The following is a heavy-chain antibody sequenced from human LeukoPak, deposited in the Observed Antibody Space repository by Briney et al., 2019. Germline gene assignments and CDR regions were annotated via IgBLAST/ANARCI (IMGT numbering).Heavy chain of an antibody. D-gene: IGHD3-3*01. J-gene: IGHJ5*02. CDR3: ARDGRFLEWRNWFDP. CDR2: IIPIFGTA. Sequence: SVKVSCKASAGTFSSYAISWVRQAPGQGLERMGGIIPIFGTANYAQKFQGRVTITADESTSTAYMELSSLRSEDTAVYYCARDGRFLEWRNWFDPWGQGTLVTVSS. V-gene: IGHV1-69*13. CDR1: AGTFSSYA.